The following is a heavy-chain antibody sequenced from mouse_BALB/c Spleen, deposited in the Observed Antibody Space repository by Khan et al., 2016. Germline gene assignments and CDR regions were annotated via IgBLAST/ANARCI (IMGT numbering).Heavy chain of an antibody. CDR1: GYTFTSYW. CDR3: ARCGDDAMDY. CDR2: IYPGDGDT. V-gene: IGHV1-87*01. D-gene: IGHD3-3*01. Sequence: QVQLQQSGAELARPGASVKLSCKASGYTFTSYWMQWVKQRPGQGLEWIGAIYPGDGDTRYTQKFKGKATLTADKSSSTAYMQLSSLASEDSVVYYCARCGDDAMDYWGKGTSVTVSS. J-gene: IGHJ4*01.